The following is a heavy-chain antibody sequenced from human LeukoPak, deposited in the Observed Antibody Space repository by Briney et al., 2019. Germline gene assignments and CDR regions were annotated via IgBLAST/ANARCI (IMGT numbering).Heavy chain of an antibody. CDR3: ASWNQFALFDY. CDR1: GGSIVSHY. D-gene: IGHD1-1*01. V-gene: IGHV4-4*07. J-gene: IGHJ4*02. CDR2: FYASGTT. Sequence: PSETLSLTCTVSGGSIVSHYWNWIRQPAGRGLEWIGRFYASGTTNTSPSLKSRVTMSVDTSKNQFSLKLSSVTAADTAVYYCASWNQFALFDYWGQGTLVTVSS.